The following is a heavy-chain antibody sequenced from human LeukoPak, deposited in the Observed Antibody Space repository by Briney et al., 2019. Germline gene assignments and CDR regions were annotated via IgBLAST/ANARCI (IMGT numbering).Heavy chain of an antibody. CDR2: IRSKANSYAT. V-gene: IGHV3-73*01. CDR1: GFTFSGSA. J-gene: IGHJ4*02. Sequence: GGSLRLSCAASGFTFSGSAMHWVRQASGKGLEWVGRIRSKANSYATAYAASVKGRFTISRDDSKNTLYLQMNSLRAEDTAVYYCVRSGFGGYFDYWGQGTLVTVSS. CDR3: VRSGFGGYFDY. D-gene: IGHD3-3*01.